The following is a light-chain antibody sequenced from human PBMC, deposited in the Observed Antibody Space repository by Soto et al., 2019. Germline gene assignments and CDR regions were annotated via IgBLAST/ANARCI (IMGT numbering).Light chain of an antibody. V-gene: IGKV3-11*01. Sequence: EIVLTQSPATLSLSPGDRATLACRASQSVRSFLAWYQQKPGQAPRLLIYDASNRATGVPARFSGSGSGTDFTLTIRSLEPEDFAVYYCQQRSNWPPITFGQGTRLEIK. J-gene: IGKJ5*01. CDR1: QSVRSF. CDR2: DAS. CDR3: QQRSNWPPIT.